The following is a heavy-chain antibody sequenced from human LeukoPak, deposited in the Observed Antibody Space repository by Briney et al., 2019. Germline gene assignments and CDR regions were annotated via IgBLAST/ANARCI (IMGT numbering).Heavy chain of an antibody. V-gene: IGHV4-39*01. Sequence: SETLSLTCTVSGGSISSSTYYWGWIRQPPGKGLVWIGSIYYSGSTYYNPSLKSRVTISVDTSKNQFSLKLSSVTAADTAVYYCARHLTRGYSYGPNDAFDIWGQGTMVTVSS. J-gene: IGHJ3*02. CDR2: IYYSGST. CDR3: ARHLTRGYSYGPNDAFDI. CDR1: GGSISSSTYY. D-gene: IGHD5-18*01.